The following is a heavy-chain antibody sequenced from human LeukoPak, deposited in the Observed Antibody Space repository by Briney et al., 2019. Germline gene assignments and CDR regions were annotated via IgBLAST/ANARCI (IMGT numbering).Heavy chain of an antibody. CDR2: ISHSGGA. J-gene: IGHJ4*02. Sequence: SETLSLTCAVSGYSISSGYYWGWIRQPPGQGLEWIGTISHSGGAYYNPSLKSRVTISLDTSKYQFSLRLSSVTAADTTVYYCARHPIGTAMVSYFDYWGQGTLVTVSS. D-gene: IGHD5-18*01. CDR3: ARHPIGTAMVSYFDY. CDR1: GYSISSGYY. V-gene: IGHV4-38-2*01.